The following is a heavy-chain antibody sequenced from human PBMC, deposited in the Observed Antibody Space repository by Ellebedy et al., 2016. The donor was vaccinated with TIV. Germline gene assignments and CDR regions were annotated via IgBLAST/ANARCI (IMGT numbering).Heavy chain of an antibody. Sequence: AASVKVSCKASGYTFTSYFIHWVRQAPGQGPEWMGIINPSTGSTTYVQKLQGRVTMTRDTSTSTVYMELSSLRSEDTAVYFCARSRSSGWLHTPDYWGQGTLVTVSS. CDR1: GYTFTSYF. D-gene: IGHD6-19*01. J-gene: IGHJ4*02. V-gene: IGHV1-46*04. CDR2: INPSTGST. CDR3: ARSRSSGWLHTPDY.